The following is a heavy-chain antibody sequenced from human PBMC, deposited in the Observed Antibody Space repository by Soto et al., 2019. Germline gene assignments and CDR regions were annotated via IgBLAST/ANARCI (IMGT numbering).Heavy chain of an antibody. V-gene: IGHV1-69*13. CDR1: GGTFSSYA. CDR3: ARPSGYSYGYVNWFDP. Sequence: ASVKVSCKASGGTFSSYAISWVRQAPGQGLEWMGGIIPIFGTANYAQKFQGRVTITAAESTSTAYMELSSLRSEDTAVYYCARPSGYSYGYVNWFDPWGQGTLVTVSS. CDR2: IIPIFGTA. D-gene: IGHD5-18*01. J-gene: IGHJ5*02.